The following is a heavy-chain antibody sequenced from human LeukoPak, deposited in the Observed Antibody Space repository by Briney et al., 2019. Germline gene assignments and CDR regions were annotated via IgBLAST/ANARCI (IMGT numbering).Heavy chain of an antibody. J-gene: IGHJ4*02. CDR3: ARCIATTVAGYYFDY. CDR2: ISGSGRNT. D-gene: IGHD6-19*01. CDR1: GFSFSSYA. Sequence: GGSLRLSCAASGFSFSSYAMSWVRQAPGKGLEWVSAISGSGRNTYYADSVKGRFTISRDNSKNTLYLQMNSLRADDTALYYCARCIATTVAGYYFDYWGQGTPATVSS. V-gene: IGHV3-23*01.